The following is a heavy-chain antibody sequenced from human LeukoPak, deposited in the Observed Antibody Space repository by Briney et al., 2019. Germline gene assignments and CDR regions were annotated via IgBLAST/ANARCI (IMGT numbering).Heavy chain of an antibody. D-gene: IGHD6-6*01. CDR3: ARAARRSYYYYYMDV. V-gene: IGHV4-39*07. Sequence: PSETLSLTCTVSGGSITSSGFYWGWIRQPPGKGLEWIGNIYYGGSAYYNPSLKSRVTISVDTSKNQFSLKLSSVTAADTAVYYCARAARRSYYYYYMDVWGKGTTVTVSS. J-gene: IGHJ6*03. CDR1: GGSITSSGFY. CDR2: IYYGGSA.